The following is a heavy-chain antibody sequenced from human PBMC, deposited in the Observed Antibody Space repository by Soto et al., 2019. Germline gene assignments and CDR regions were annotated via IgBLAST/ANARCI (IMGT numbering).Heavy chain of an antibody. Sequence: EVQLVESGGGLIQSGASLRLSCAASGFTLSNYWMHWVRQAPGKGLVWVSHIDTNGGNIGYADSVKGRFTISRDNAKNTLYLQMNSLRAEDTAVYYCVRELANCGGDCLHYWGQGTLVTVSS. V-gene: IGHV3-74*01. CDR1: GFTLSNYW. CDR3: VRELANCGGDCLHY. CDR2: IDTNGGNI. J-gene: IGHJ4*01. D-gene: IGHD2-21*02.